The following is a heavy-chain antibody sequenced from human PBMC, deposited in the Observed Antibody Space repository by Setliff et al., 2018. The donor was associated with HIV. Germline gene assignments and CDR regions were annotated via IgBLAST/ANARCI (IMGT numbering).Heavy chain of an antibody. CDR2: VYPDDSDT. J-gene: IGHJ5*02. CDR3: AISGSPDRRPT. CDR1: ENTFTRYW. Sequence: GESLKISCKGSENTFTRYWIGWVRQMPGKGLELMGVVYPDDSDTRYRPSFQGQVTISADKSISTAYLQWSSLKASDTAIYYCAISGSPDRRPTWGQGTLVTVSS. D-gene: IGHD3-10*01. V-gene: IGHV5-51*01.